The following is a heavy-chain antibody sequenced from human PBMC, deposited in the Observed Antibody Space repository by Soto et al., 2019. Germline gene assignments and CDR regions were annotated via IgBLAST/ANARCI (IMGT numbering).Heavy chain of an antibody. CDR1: GFTFSSYW. D-gene: IGHD4-17*01. V-gene: IGHV3-7*03. J-gene: IGHJ4*02. Sequence: GALRLSCAASGFTFSSYWMSWVRQAPGKGLEWVANIKQDGSEKYYVDSVKGRFTISRDNAKNSLYLQMNSLRAEDTAVYYCARDRGYGVFFDYWGQGTLVTVSS. CDR3: ARDRGYGVFFDY. CDR2: IKQDGSEK.